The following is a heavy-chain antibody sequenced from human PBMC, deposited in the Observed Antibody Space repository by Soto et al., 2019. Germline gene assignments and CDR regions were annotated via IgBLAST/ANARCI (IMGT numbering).Heavy chain of an antibody. V-gene: IGHV1-18*01. CDR1: GYTFTSYG. D-gene: IGHD2-21*02. CDR2: ISAYNGNT. Sequence: ASVKVSCKASGYTFTSYGISWVRQAPGQGLEWMGWISAYNGNTNYAQKLQGRVTMTTDTSTSTAYMELRSLRSDDTAVYYCASGVAYCGGDCYSKDYWGQGTLVTVSS. CDR3: ASGVAYCGGDCYSKDY. J-gene: IGHJ4*02.